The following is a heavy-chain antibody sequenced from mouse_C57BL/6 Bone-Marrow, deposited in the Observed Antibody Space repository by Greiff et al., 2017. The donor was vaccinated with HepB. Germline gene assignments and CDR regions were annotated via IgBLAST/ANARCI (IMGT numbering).Heavy chain of an antibody. CDR1: GYAFTNYL. D-gene: IGHD1-1*01. V-gene: IGHV1-54*01. CDR2: INPGSGGT. CDR3: AREELRGYAIDY. J-gene: IGHJ4*01. Sequence: QVQLQQSGAELVRPGTSVKVSCKASGYAFTNYLIEWVKQRPGQGLEWIGVINPGSGGTNYNEKFKGKATLNADKSSSTAYMQLSSLTSEDSAVYFCAREELRGYAIDYWGQGTSVTVSS.